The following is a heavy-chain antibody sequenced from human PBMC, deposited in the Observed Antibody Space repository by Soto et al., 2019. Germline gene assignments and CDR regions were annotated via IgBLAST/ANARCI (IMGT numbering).Heavy chain of an antibody. CDR1: GGSFSGYY. Sequence: QVQLQQWGAGLLKPSETLSLTCAVYGGSFSGYYWSWIRQPPGKGLEWIGEINHSGSTNYNPSLNSRVTRSGDTSKIQSSPTLSSVTAADTAVYYCARATYYYGSGRSNFDYWGQGTLVTVSS. D-gene: IGHD3-10*01. CDR3: ARATYYYGSGRSNFDY. V-gene: IGHV4-34*01. J-gene: IGHJ4*02. CDR2: INHSGST.